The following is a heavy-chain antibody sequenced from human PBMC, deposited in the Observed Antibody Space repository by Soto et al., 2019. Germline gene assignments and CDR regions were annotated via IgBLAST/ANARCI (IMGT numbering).Heavy chain of an antibody. J-gene: IGHJ4*02. CDR1: GFTFTGSA. Sequence: LRLSCAASGFTFTGSAMHWVRQASGKGLEWVGRIRDRTNNYATAYAASVKGRFTISRDDSKNTTYLQMNSLKTEDTAVYYRSNLDGYNIGKWGQGTQVTVSS. V-gene: IGHV3-73*01. CDR2: IRDRTNNYAT. D-gene: IGHD5-12*01. CDR3: SNLDGYNIGK.